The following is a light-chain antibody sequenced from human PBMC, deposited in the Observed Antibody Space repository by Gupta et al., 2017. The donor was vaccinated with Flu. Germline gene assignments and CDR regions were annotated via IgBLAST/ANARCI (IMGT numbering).Light chain of an antibody. Sequence: TRGDIGDYKYVSWYQRYPGKAPKLIIYEVTNRPSRVSSRFSGSKSGNTASLTISGLQAEDEAEYFCSSYATTNTLVFGSGTTVTV. J-gene: IGLJ1*01. V-gene: IGLV2-14*01. CDR1: RGDIGDYKY. CDR2: EVT. CDR3: SSYATTNTLV.